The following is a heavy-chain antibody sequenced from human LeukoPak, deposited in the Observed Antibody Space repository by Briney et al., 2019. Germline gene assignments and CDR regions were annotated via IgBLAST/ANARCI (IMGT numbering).Heavy chain of an antibody. D-gene: IGHD3-10*01. CDR1: GYTFTSYG. CDR3: ARAPPWYYGSGSPNSY. V-gene: IGHV1-18*01. J-gene: IGHJ4*02. Sequence: ASVKVSCKASGYTFTSYGISWVRQAPGQGLEWMGWVSAYNGNTNYAQKLQGRVTMTTDTSTSTAYMELRSLRSDDTAVYYCARAPPWYYGSGSPNSYWGQGTLVTVSS. CDR2: VSAYNGNT.